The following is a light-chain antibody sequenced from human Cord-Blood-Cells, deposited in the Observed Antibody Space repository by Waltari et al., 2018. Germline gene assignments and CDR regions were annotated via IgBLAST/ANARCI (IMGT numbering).Light chain of an antibody. CDR1: SRDVGGYNY. CDR2: DVS. Sequence: QSALTQPASVSGSPGQSITISCTGTSRDVGGYNYVSWYQQHPGKAPKLMIYDVSNRPSGVSNRFSGSKSGNTASLTISGLQAEDEADYYCSSYTSSSTWVFGGGTKLTV. V-gene: IGLV2-14*03. J-gene: IGLJ3*02. CDR3: SSYTSSSTWV.